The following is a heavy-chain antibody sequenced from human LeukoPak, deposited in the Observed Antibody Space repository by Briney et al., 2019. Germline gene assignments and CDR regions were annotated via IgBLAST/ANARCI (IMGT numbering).Heavy chain of an antibody. CDR2: IYYSGST. CDR3: ARGRGYYHTPYYYYYYMDV. V-gene: IGHV4-39*07. J-gene: IGHJ6*03. CDR1: GGSISSSSYY. D-gene: IGHD3-22*01. Sequence: PSETLSLTCTVSGGSISSSSYYWGWIRQPPGKGLEWIGSIYYSGSTYYNPSLKSRVTISVDTSKNQFSLKLSSVTAADTAVYYCARGRGYYHTPYYYYYYMDVWGKGTTVTVSS.